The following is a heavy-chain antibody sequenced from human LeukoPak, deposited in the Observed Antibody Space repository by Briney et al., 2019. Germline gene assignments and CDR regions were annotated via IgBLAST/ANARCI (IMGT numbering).Heavy chain of an antibody. D-gene: IGHD4-17*01. V-gene: IGHV4-34*01. CDR1: GGSFSGYY. CDR3: ARGQDYGDYFDY. Sequence: PSETLSLTCAVYGGSFSGYYWSWIRQPPGKGLEWIGEINHSGSTNYNPSLKSRVTISVDTSKNQFALKLSSVTAADTAVYYCARGQDYGDYFDYWGQGTLVTVSS. CDR2: INHSGST. J-gene: IGHJ4*02.